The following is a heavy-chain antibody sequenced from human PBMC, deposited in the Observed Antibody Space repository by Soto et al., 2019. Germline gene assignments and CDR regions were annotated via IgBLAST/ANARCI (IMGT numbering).Heavy chain of an antibody. J-gene: IGHJ4*02. CDR1: GFTFSSYW. CDR2: IKQDGSEK. CDR3: ARDLPKYYYDSSGPTWFDY. V-gene: IGHV3-7*01. Sequence: GGSLRLSCAASGFTFSSYWMSWVRQAPGKGPEWVANIKQDGSEKYYVDSVKGRFTISRDNAKNSLYLQMNSLRAEDTAVYYCARDLPKYYYDSSGPTWFDYWGQGTLVTVSS. D-gene: IGHD3-22*01.